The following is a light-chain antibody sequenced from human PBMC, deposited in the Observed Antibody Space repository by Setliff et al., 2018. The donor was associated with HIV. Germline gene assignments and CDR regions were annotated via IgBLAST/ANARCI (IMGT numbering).Light chain of an antibody. CDR3: SAYSTLFIYI. CDR1: SSDVGTYNA. V-gene: IGLV2-14*01. Sequence: QSVLTQPASVSGSPGQSITISCTGTSSDVGTYNAVYWYQQHPGKAPKLMIYDVSTRPSGVSNRFSGSKSGNTASLTISGLQAEDEADYYCSAYSTLFIYIFGTGTKGTVL. J-gene: IGLJ1*01. CDR2: DVS.